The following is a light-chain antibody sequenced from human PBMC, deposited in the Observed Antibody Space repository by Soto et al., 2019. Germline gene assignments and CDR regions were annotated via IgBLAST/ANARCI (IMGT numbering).Light chain of an antibody. CDR3: SSYTSRSTLVV. V-gene: IGLV2-14*01. CDR1: SSDVGGYNF. Sequence: QSALTQPASVSGSPGQSITISCTGSSSDVGGYNFVSWYQQLPGKAPKLMIYDVSNRPSGVSNRFSGSKSGNTASLTISGLQAEDEADYYCSSYTSRSTLVVFGGGTQLTVL. J-gene: IGLJ2*01. CDR2: DVS.